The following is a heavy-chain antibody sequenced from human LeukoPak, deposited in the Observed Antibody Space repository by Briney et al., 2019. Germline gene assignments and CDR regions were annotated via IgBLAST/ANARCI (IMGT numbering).Heavy chain of an antibody. J-gene: IGHJ4*02. D-gene: IGHD2-21*01. Sequence: GGSLRLSREASGFTFTTYTIHWVRQAPGKGLEYVSAVVGNGGTTYYANSVKGRFTISRDNSKNTVYLQMGSLRAEDTAMYYCARERAYYYFDYWGQGALVTVSS. CDR3: ARERAYYYFDY. CDR2: VVGNGGTT. V-gene: IGHV3-64*01. CDR1: GFTFTTYT.